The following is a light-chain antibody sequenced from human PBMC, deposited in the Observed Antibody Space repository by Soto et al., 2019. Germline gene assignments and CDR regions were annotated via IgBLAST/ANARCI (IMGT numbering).Light chain of an antibody. CDR3: QQYGRSPPFT. CDR2: GAS. V-gene: IGKV3-20*01. J-gene: IGKJ2*01. Sequence: IVLTQSPGTLSLSPGERATLSCRASQSVSSTYIAWYQQNPGQAPRLLIYGASSRATGIPDRFSGSGSGTDSTLTISRLEPEDFAVYFCQQYGRSPPFTFGQGTKVEMK. CDR1: QSVSSTY.